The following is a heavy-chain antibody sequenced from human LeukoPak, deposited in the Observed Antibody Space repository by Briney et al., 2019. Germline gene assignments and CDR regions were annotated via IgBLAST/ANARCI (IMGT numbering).Heavy chain of an antibody. CDR3: ARFSSGCSTSSCYLTY. Sequence: LSLPCPVSGGSLSSHYWSWIRRPPGKGRELIGHIHDTGSTFYNPSLRGRVTISLDTSNKQFSLKLTSMTAADTAVYYCARFSSGCSTSSCYLTYWGQGTLVTVS. CDR1: GGSLSSHY. V-gene: IGHV4-59*11. CDR2: IHDTGST. J-gene: IGHJ4*02. D-gene: IGHD2-2*01.